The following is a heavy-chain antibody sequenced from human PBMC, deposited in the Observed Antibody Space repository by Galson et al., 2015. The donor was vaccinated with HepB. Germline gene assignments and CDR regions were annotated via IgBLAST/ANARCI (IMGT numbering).Heavy chain of an antibody. V-gene: IGHV3-72*01. CDR3: VRVRWFGGYRYYIDY. D-gene: IGHD3-10*01. J-gene: IGHJ4*02. Sequence: SLRLSCAASGFTFSAHHMDWVRQAPGKGLEWVGRSRKNANSDIAEYAASVEGRFTISRDDSRNSLYMQMNSLKTEDTAVYYCVRVRWFGGYRYYIDYWGQGTLVSVSS. CDR2: SRKNANSDIA. CDR1: GFTFSAHH.